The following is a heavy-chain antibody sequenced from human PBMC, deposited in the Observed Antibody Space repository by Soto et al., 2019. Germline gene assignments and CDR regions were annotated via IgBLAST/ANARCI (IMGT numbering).Heavy chain of an antibody. J-gene: IGHJ5*02. D-gene: IGHD3-10*01. CDR1: GYAFTTYY. CDR3: ARDGCITATCAGGGNWFDP. CDR2: INPSGGRT. Sequence: QVQLVQSGAEVKKPGASVKVSCKASGYAFTTYYMHWVRQAPGRGLEWLGIINPSGGRTTYAQNFQGRLTMSRDRTTRTVYMELRSLTSEVTAVYYCARDGCITATCAGGGNWFDPWGQGTPVTVSS. V-gene: IGHV1-46*01.